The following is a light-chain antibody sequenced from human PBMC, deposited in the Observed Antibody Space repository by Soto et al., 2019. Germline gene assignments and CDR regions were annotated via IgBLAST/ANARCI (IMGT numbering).Light chain of an antibody. CDR3: IQALQPPFT. Sequence: DIVMTQSPLSLPVTPGEPASISCRPSQSLLHSSGRYYLDWYLQKPGQSPQLLIYLGSHRASRVPDRFSGSGSGRFFTLTISSVGAADVGISYRIQALQPPFTFGGGTRAEIK. CDR2: LGS. CDR1: QSLLHSSGRYY. J-gene: IGKJ4*01. V-gene: IGKV2-28*01.